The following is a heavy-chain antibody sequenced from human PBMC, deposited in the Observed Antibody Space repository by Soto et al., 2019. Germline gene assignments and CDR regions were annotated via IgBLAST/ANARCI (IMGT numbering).Heavy chain of an antibody. D-gene: IGHD2-15*01. CDR1: GDSISSYY. J-gene: IGHJ5*02. V-gene: IGHV4-59*01. Sequence: SETLSLTCTVSGDSISSYYWSWIRQPPGKGLEWIGYIYYSGSTNYNPSLKSRVTISVDTSKNQFSLKLSSVTAADTAVYYCARVKVRYCSGGSCYGWFDPWGQGTLVTVSS. CDR3: ARVKVRYCSGGSCYGWFDP. CDR2: IYYSGST.